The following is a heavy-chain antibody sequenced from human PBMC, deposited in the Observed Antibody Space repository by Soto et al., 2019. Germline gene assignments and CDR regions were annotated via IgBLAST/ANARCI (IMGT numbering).Heavy chain of an antibody. V-gene: IGHV1-2*04. Sequence: ASVKVSCKASGYTFASYAISWMRQAPGQGLEWMGWINPNSGGTNYAQKFQGWVTMTRDTSISTAYMELSRLRSEDTAVYYCARDLPPVDYWGQGTLVTVSS. CDR2: INPNSGGT. CDR3: ARDLPPVDY. CDR1: GYTFASYA. J-gene: IGHJ4*02.